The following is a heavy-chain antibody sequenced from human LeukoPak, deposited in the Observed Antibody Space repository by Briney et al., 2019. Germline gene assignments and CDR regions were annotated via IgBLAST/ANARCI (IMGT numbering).Heavy chain of an antibody. CDR2: MTGPADTT. J-gene: IGHJ4*02. V-gene: IGHV3-23*01. CDR1: GFNFNNFA. Sequence: GGSLRLSCAASGFNFNNFAMSWVRQAPGKGPKWLSAMTGPADTTYYAESVKGRFTISRDYSKSMVYLQMTSLRVEDTAIYYCAKGAEIDHWGQGTLVTVSS. CDR3: AKGAEIDH.